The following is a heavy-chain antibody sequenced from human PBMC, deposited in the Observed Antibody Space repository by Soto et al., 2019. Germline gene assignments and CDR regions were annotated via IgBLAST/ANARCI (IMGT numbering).Heavy chain of an antibody. J-gene: IGHJ3*02. D-gene: IGHD5-12*01. CDR3: ARGRRGYDSWDDAFDI. Sequence: QVQLQESGPGLVKPSQTLSLTCTVSGGSISSGGYYWSWLRQHPGKGLEWIGYIYYSGSTYYNPSLTRRVTIAVDTSKNQFSLKLSSVTHADTSVYYCARGRRGYDSWDDAFDIWGQGTMVTVSS. CDR2: IYYSGST. V-gene: IGHV4-31*03. CDR1: GGSISSGGYY.